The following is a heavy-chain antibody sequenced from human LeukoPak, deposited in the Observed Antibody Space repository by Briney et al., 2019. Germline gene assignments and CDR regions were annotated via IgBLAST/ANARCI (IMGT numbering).Heavy chain of an antibody. CDR3: ARGGGSRSFDY. CDR2: IYTSGST. CDR1: GGSISSGGYS. V-gene: IGHV4-61*02. Sequence: SQTLSLTCAVSGGSISSGGYSWRWIRQPAGKGLEWIGRIYTSGSTNYNPSLKSRVTMSVDTSKNQFSLKLSSVTAADTAVYYCARGGGSRSFDYWGQGTLVTVSS. J-gene: IGHJ4*02. D-gene: IGHD3-10*01.